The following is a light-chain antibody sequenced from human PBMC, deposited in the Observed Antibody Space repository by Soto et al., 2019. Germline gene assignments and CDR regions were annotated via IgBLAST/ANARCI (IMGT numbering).Light chain of an antibody. CDR3: QQYARTPRT. CDR1: QSVSTN. Sequence: EIVMTQSPATMSVSPVERSKLSCRASQSVSTNLAWYQQKPGQAPRLLIYGASSRAADIPDRFSGSGSGTDFTLTINRLEPEDFAVYYCQQYARTPRTFGQGTKVDI. CDR2: GAS. V-gene: IGKV3-20*01. J-gene: IGKJ1*01.